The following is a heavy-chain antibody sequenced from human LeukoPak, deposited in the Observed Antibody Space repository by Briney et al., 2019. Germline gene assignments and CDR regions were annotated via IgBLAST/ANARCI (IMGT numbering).Heavy chain of an antibody. Sequence: GGSLRLSCAASGFTFSDYYMSWVRQAPGKGLEWVSGISGSGASTYYADSVKGRFTISRDNSKNTLYLQMNSLRAEDTAVYYCAKDPYSSGWYRFGYWGQGTLVTVSS. D-gene: IGHD6-19*01. CDR3: AKDPYSSGWYRFGY. J-gene: IGHJ4*02. CDR1: GFTFSDYY. CDR2: ISGSGAST. V-gene: IGHV3-23*01.